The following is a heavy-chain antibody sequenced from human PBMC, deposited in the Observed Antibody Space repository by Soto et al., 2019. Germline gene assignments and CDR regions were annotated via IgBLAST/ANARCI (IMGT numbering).Heavy chain of an antibody. CDR3: ARTQMRFLEWLARGPDYGMDV. Sequence: PSETLSLTCTVSGGSISSYYWSWIRQPPGKGLEWIGYIYYSGSTYYNPSLKSRVTISVDTSKNQFSLKLSSVTAADTAVYYCARTQMRFLEWLARGPDYGMDVWGQGTTVTVSS. V-gene: IGHV4-59*08. CDR1: GGSISSYY. D-gene: IGHD3-3*01. CDR2: IYYSGST. J-gene: IGHJ6*02.